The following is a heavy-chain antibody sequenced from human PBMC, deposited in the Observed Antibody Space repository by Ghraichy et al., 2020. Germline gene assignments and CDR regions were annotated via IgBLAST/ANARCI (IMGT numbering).Heavy chain of an antibody. CDR1: GFTVSSNY. J-gene: IGHJ6*03. CDR3: ARIGKLPPDPYYYYMDV. Sequence: GGSLRLSCAASGFTVSSNYMSWVRQAPGKGLEWVSVIYSGGSTYYADSVKGRFTISRDNSKNTLYLQMNSLRAEDTAVYYCARIGKLPPDPYYYYMDVWGKGTTVTVSS. D-gene: IGHD1-7*01. V-gene: IGHV3-66*01. CDR2: IYSGGST.